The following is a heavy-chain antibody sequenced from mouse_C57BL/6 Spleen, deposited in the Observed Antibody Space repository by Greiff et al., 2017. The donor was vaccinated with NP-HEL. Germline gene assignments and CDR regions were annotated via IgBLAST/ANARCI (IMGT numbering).Heavy chain of an antibody. CDR3: AREGLGGSSY. Sequence: VQLQQPGAELVMPGASVKLSCKASGYTFTSYWMHWVKQRPGQGLEWIGEIDPSDSYTNYNQKFKGKSTLTVDKSSSTAYMQLSSLTSEDSAVYYCAREGLGGSSYWGQGTTPTVSS. CDR2: IDPSDSYT. D-gene: IGHD1-1*01. V-gene: IGHV1-69*01. J-gene: IGHJ2*01. CDR1: GYTFTSYW.